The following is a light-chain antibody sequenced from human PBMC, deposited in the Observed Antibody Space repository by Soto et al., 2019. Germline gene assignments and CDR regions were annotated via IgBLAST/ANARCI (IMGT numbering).Light chain of an antibody. CDR3: QEYNSYWT. CDR1: QSISSY. J-gene: IGKJ1*01. Sequence: DIQMTQSPSSLSASVGDRATITCRASQSISSYLNWYQQKPGKAPKLLIYAASSLQSGVPSRFSGSGSGTEFTLTISSLQPDDFATYYCQEYNSYWTFGQGTKVDI. V-gene: IGKV1-39*01. CDR2: AAS.